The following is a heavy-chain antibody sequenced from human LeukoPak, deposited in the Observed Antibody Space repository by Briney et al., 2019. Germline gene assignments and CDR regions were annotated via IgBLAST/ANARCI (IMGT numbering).Heavy chain of an antibody. Sequence: SETLSLTCAVYGGSFSGYYWSWIRQPPGKGLEWIGEINHSGSTNYNPSLKSRVTISVDTSKNQFSLKLSSVTAADTAVYYCARDLVLQYWGQGTLVTVSS. V-gene: IGHV4-34*01. CDR3: ARDLVLQY. J-gene: IGHJ4*02. CDR1: GGSFSGYY. D-gene: IGHD2-8*01. CDR2: INHSGST.